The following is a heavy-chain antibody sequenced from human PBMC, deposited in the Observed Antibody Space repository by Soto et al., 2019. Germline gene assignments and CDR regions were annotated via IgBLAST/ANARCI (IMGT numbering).Heavy chain of an antibody. D-gene: IGHD5-18*01. CDR3: ARGRGYSYGLDP. CDR1: GGSISSGGYY. Sequence: PSETLSLTCTVSGGSISSGGYYWTWIRQHPGKGLEWIGYNYYSGITYYNPSLKSRVTISLDTSKNQFSLSLSSVTAADTAVYYCARGRGYSYGLDPWGQGTLVTVSS. J-gene: IGHJ5*02. CDR2: NYYSGIT. V-gene: IGHV4-31*03.